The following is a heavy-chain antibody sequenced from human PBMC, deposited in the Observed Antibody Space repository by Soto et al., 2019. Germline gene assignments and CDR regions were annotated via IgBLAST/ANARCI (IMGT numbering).Heavy chain of an antibody. CDR1: GFTFSSYA. J-gene: IGHJ1*01. CDR2: ISSNGGST. D-gene: IGHD3-22*01. V-gene: IGHV3-64D*08. CDR3: LMYYDSSGYYYAEYFQH. Sequence: AGGSLRLSCSASGFTFSSYAMHWVRQAPGKGLEYVSAISSNGGSTYYADSVKGRFTISRDNSKNTLYLQMSSLRAEDTAVYYCLMYYDSSGYYYAEYFQHWGQGTLVTVSS.